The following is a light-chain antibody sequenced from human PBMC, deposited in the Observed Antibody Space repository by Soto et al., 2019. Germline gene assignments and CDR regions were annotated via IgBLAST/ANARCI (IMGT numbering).Light chain of an antibody. CDR1: GSDIGAYNF. CDR2: GVT. Sequence: QSALAQPPSASGSPGQSVTISCTGSGSDIGAYNFVSWYQQHPGKAPKLMIFGVTERPSGVPDRFSGSKSGNTASLTISGLQADDEADYYCSSDSPTGVRLFGGGTKLTVL. V-gene: IGLV2-8*01. J-gene: IGLJ2*01. CDR3: SSDSPTGVRL.